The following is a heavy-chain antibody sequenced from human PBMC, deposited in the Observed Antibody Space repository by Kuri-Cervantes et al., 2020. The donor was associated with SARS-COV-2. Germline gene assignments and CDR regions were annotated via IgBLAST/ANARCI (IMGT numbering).Heavy chain of an antibody. J-gene: IGHJ3*02. Sequence: ASVKVSCKASGYTFTGYYMHWVRQAPGQGLEWMGWINPNSGGTDYAQKFQGRVTMTRDTSISTAYMELSRLRSDDTAVYYCARVVSRTLFGVVKPDAFDIWGQGTMVTVSS. V-gene: IGHV1-2*02. CDR3: ARVVSRTLFGVVKPDAFDI. D-gene: IGHD3-3*01. CDR1: GYTFTGYY. CDR2: INPNSGGT.